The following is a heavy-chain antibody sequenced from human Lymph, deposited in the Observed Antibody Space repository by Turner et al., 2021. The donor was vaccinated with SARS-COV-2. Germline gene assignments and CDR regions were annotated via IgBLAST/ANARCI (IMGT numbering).Heavy chain of an antibody. CDR3: ARQGWLRGYFYY. D-gene: IGHD5-18*01. CDR2: IDASGIT. J-gene: IGHJ4*02. CDR1: GGSVTSISYY. Sequence: QVQLQESGPGLVKPSATLSLTCTVSGGSVTSISYYWGWIRQPPGKCLECIGNIDASGITYYTPSLTSRVTISVDTSKNQFSLKLSSVTAADTAVYYCARQGWLRGYFYYWSQGTLVTVSS. V-gene: IGHV4-39*01.